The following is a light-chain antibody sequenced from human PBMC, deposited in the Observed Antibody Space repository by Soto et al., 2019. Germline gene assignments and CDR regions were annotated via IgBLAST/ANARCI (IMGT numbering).Light chain of an antibody. CDR2: AAS. CDR1: QSISNY. Sequence: IQMTQSPSSLSASVGDRATITCRASQSISNYLNWYQQKPGKAPKVLIYAASSLQGGVPSRFSGSRSGTDFTLTISSLQPEDFATYYCQQSYSTPQTFGPGTKVDIK. J-gene: IGKJ1*01. V-gene: IGKV1-39*01. CDR3: QQSYSTPQT.